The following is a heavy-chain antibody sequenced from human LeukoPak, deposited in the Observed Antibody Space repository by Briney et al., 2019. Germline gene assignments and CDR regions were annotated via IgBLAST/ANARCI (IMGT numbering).Heavy chain of an antibody. CDR1: GGTFIRYA. J-gene: IGHJ4*02. CDR3: ARATGGVISY. Sequence: ASVKVSCKASGGTFIRYAISWVRQAPGQGLEWMGGIIPIFGTANYAQKFQGRVTITTDESTSTAYMELSSLRSEDTAVYYCARATGGVISYWGQGTLVTVSS. V-gene: IGHV1-69*05. CDR2: IIPIFGTA. D-gene: IGHD3-10*01.